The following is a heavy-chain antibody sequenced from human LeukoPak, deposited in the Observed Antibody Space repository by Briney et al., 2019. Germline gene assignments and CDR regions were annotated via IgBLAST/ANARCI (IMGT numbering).Heavy chain of an antibody. CDR2: IDWDEDK. CDR3: ERTHLRDGELATFHFDH. J-gene: IGHJ4*02. Sequence: SGPALVKPTQTLTLTCTFSGFSLDTAAMSVSWIRHPPGKAPEWLARIDWDEDKFYSTSVKARLTISKDTSKNQVAMTLTNMDREDTGPYYCERTHLRDGELATFHFDHWGQGTLVTVSS. D-gene: IGHD3-10*01. CDR1: GFSLDTAAMS. V-gene: IGHV2-70*17.